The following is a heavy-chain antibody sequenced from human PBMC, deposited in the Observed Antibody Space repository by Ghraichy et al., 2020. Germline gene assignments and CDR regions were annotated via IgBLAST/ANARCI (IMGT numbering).Heavy chain of an antibody. Sequence: LSLTCAASGFTFSSYWMSWVRQAPGKGLEWVANIKYDGSGKYYVDSVKGRFTISRDNAKNSLYLQMNSLRAEDTAVYYCVRDLFRRQQLTFDVWGQGTMVTVSS. V-gene: IGHV3-7*01. CDR3: VRDLFRRQQLTFDV. J-gene: IGHJ3*01. CDR1: GFTFSSYW. D-gene: IGHD6-13*01. CDR2: IKYDGSGK.